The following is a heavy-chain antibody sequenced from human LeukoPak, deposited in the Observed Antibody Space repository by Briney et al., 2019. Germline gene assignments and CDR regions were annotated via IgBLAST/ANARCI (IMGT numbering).Heavy chain of an antibody. Sequence: GASLQISCQASGSSVTDYWIGWGRQVAGKGRGWVGIIYAGDSDTTYSPSFEGQVTISADKSIRAASLEWSSLKASDTAMYYCATPYPREYCSSSACYFNYWGQGTLVTVSS. D-gene: IGHD2/OR15-2a*01. CDR2: IYAGDSDT. CDR3: ATPYPREYCSSSACYFNY. J-gene: IGHJ4*02. CDR1: GSSVTDYW. V-gene: IGHV5-51*01.